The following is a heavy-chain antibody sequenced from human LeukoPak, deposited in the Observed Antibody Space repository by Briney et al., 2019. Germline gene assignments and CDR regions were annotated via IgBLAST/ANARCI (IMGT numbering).Heavy chain of an antibody. V-gene: IGHV3-49*04. CDR3: SRSGAGIDYLDY. CDR2: IRSKAYGGTT. J-gene: IGHJ4*02. CDR1: GFTFGDYA. D-gene: IGHD1-26*01. Sequence: GRSLRLSCTASGFTFGDYAMNWVRQAPGMGLQWVGFIRSKAYGGTTEYAASVKGRFTIARDDSKSIAYLQINSLKSEDTAVYYCSRSGAGIDYLDYWGQGTLVTVSS.